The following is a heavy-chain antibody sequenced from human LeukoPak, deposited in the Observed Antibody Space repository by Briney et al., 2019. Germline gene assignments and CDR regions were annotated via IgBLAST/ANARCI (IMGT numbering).Heavy chain of an antibody. CDR3: ARRRGAVAGTDFDY. Sequence: TSETLSLTCTVSGGSISSYYWGWIRQPPGKGLEWIGSIYYSGNTYYNPSLKSRVTISVDMSKNQLSLKLSSVTATDTAVYYCARRRGAVAGTDFDYWGQGTLVTVSS. CDR2: IYYSGNT. J-gene: IGHJ4*02. V-gene: IGHV4-39*01. CDR1: GGSISSYY. D-gene: IGHD6-19*01.